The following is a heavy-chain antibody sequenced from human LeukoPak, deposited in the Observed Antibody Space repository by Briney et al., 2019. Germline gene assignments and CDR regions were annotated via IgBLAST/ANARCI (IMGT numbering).Heavy chain of an antibody. V-gene: IGHV3-23*01. CDR2: ISGSGVTT. CDR3: AREASILDY. J-gene: IGHJ4*02. Sequence: GGSLRLSCAASGFTFSNYAMSWVRQAPGKGLEWVSVISGSGVTTYYGDSVKGRFTISRDNSKNTLYLQMNSLRAEDTAIYYCAREASILDYWGQGTLVTVSS. CDR1: GFTFSNYA.